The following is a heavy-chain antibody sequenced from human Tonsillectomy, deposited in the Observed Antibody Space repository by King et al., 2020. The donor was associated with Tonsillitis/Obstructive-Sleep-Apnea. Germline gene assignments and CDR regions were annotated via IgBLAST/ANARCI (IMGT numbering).Heavy chain of an antibody. D-gene: IGHD4-17*01. CDR1: GFTFYNAW. Sequence: VQLVESGGGLVRSGGSLRLSCAASGFTFYNAWMNWVRQAPGKGLEWVGRIKRKADGGTTDYAAPVKGRFIISRDDSKNTLYLQMNSLKTEDTAVYYCTALSDYDVLVYNGVDVWGQGTTVTVSS. V-gene: IGHV3-15*07. CDR3: TALSDYDVLVYNGVDV. J-gene: IGHJ6*02. CDR2: IKRKADGGTT.